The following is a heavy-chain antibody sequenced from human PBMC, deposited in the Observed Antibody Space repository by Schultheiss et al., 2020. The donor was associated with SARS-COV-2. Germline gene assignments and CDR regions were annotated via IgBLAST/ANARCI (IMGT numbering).Heavy chain of an antibody. Sequence: GESLKISCAACGFTFSSYGIHWVRQAPGKGLEWVAVISYDGSHQFYADSVKGRFTISRDNAKNSLYLQMNSLRAEDTAVYYCARDEFDSSGWYAGWGYYYCYGMDVWGQGTTVTVSS. V-gene: IGHV3-30*03. J-gene: IGHJ6*02. CDR3: ARDEFDSSGWYAGWGYYYCYGMDV. D-gene: IGHD6-19*01. CDR1: GFTFSSYG. CDR2: ISYDGSHQ.